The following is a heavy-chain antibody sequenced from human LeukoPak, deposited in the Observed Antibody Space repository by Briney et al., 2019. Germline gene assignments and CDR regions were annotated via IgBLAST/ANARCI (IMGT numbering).Heavy chain of an antibody. D-gene: IGHD3-10*01. V-gene: IGHV3-30*04. Sequence: GGSLRLSCAASGFTFSSYAMHWVRQAPGKGLEWVAVISYDGSNKYYADSVKGRFTISRDNSKNTLYLQMNSLRAEDTAVYYCAGTAVILHRYNWFDPWGQGTLVTVSS. J-gene: IGHJ5*02. CDR1: GFTFSSYA. CDR3: AGTAVILHRYNWFDP. CDR2: ISYDGSNK.